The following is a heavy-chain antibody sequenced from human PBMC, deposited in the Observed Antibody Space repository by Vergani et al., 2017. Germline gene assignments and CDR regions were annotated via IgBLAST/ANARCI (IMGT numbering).Heavy chain of an antibody. D-gene: IGHD3-22*01. CDR3: ARDRSMIVVVGAFDI. V-gene: IGHV3-21*01. Sequence: EVQLVETGGGLIQPGGSLRLSCAASGFTVSSNYMSWVRQAPGKGLEWVSSISSSSSYIYYADSVKGRFTISRDNAKNSLYLQMNSLRAEDTAVYYCARDRSMIVVVGAFDIWGQGTMVTVSS. CDR2: ISSSSSYI. CDR1: GFTVSSNY. J-gene: IGHJ3*02.